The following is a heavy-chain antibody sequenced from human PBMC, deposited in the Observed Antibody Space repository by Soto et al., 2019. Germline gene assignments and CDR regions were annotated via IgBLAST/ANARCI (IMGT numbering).Heavy chain of an antibody. CDR1: GYTFTSYY. CDR3: ARDLLSLGATTYGMDV. J-gene: IGHJ6*02. V-gene: IGHV1-46*01. Sequence: GASVKVSCKASGYTFTSYYMHWVRQAPGQGLEWMGIINPSGGSTSYAQKFQGRVTMTRDTSTSTVYMELSSLRSEDTAVYYCARDLLSLGATTYGMDVWGQGTTVTVSS. D-gene: IGHD1-26*01. CDR2: INPSGGST.